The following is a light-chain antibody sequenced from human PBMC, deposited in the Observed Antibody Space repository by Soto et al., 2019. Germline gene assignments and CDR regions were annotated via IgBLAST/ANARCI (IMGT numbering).Light chain of an antibody. CDR2: EVS. J-gene: IGLJ1*01. V-gene: IGLV2-8*01. CDR1: PSDVGAFNY. Sequence: QSVLTQPPSASGSPGQSVTISCTGTPSDVGAFNYVSWYQQQPGKAPKLMISEVSKRPSGVPDRFAGSKSGNTASLTVSGLQAEDEADYYCSSSAGTKNMVFGAGTKVTVL. CDR3: SSSAGTKNMV.